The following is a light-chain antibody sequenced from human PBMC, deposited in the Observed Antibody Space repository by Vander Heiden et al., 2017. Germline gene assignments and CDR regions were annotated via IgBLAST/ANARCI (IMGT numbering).Light chain of an antibody. J-gene: IGLJ3*02. CDR2: DDS. V-gene: IGLV3-21*03. Sequence: SYVLTQPPSVSVAPGKTARITCGENNIGSKTVHWYQQKPGQAPVVVVYDDSDRPSGIPERFSGSNSGNTATLTISRVEVGDEADYYCQVWDNKSDHHVFGGGTKLTVL. CDR3: QVWDNKSDHHV. CDR1: NIGSKT.